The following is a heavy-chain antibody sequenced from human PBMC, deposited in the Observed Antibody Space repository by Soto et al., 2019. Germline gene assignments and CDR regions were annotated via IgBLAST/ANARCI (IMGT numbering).Heavy chain of an antibody. CDR2: IYYSGST. Sequence: ASETLSLTCTVSGCSISSSSYYWGWIRQPPGKGLEWIGSIYYSGSTYYNPSLKSRVTISVDTSKNQFSLKLSSVTAADTAVYYCATTGPWYYFDYWGQGTLVTVSS. CDR3: ATTGPWYYFDY. D-gene: IGHD2-8*01. CDR1: GCSISSSSYY. J-gene: IGHJ4*02. V-gene: IGHV4-39*01.